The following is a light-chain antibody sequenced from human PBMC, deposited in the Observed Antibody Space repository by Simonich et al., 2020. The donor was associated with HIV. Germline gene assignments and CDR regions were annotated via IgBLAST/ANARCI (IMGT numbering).Light chain of an antibody. CDR1: QSVLYSSNNKNY. CDR2: CAS. J-gene: IGKJ2*01. V-gene: IGKV4-1*01. CDR3: QQYYETPYT. Sequence: DIVMTQSQDSLAVSLGERATINCKSSQSVLYSSNNKNYLAWYQPKPGQPPKLLIYCASPRESGVPDRFSGSESGTDFTLTISSLQAEDVAVYYCQQYYETPYTFGQGTKLEIK.